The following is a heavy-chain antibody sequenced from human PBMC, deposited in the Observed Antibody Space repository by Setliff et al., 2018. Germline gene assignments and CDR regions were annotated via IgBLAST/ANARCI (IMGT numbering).Heavy chain of an antibody. CDR1: GDSISNYY. CDR2: IYVTEST. V-gene: IGHV4-4*07. D-gene: IGHD3-10*01. J-gene: IGHJ5*02. Sequence: SETLSLTCTVSGDSISNYYWNWIRQPAGKGLEWIGRIYVTESTKYNPSLKSRVTLSIDTSKNQFSLKLRSVTAADTAVYYCARDPGFRSGTWSLDLWGQGTQVTVSS. CDR3: ARDPGFRSGTWSLDL.